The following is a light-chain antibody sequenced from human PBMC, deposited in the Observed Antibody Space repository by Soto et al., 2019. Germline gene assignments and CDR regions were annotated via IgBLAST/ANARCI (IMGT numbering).Light chain of an antibody. J-gene: IGKJ1*01. CDR3: QQYGSSRT. Sequence: EIVLTQSPGTLSLSPGERATLSCRASQSVSSSYLAWYQQKPGQAPRLLIYGASSRATGIPDRFSGSGSGTDFTLTISRLEPEDFAVYYCQQYGSSRTFGQGTQVDIX. V-gene: IGKV3-20*01. CDR1: QSVSSSY. CDR2: GAS.